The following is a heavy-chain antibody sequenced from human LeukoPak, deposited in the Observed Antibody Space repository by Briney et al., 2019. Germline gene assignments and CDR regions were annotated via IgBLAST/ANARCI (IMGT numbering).Heavy chain of an antibody. J-gene: IGHJ4*02. CDR3: ARRSFRDSSGYQY. CDR2: IYYSGST. D-gene: IGHD3-22*01. CDR1: GGSISSSSYY. V-gene: IGHV4-39*01. Sequence: SETLSLTCTVSGGSISSSSYYWGWIRRPPGKGLEWIGSIYYSGSTYYNPSLKSRVTISVDTSKNQFSLKLSSVTAADTAVYYCARRSFRDSSGYQYWGQGTLVTVSS.